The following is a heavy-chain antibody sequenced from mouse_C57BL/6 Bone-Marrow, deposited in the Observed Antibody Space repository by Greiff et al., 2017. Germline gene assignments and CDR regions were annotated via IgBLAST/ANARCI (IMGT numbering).Heavy chain of an antibody. Sequence: VQLQQPGAELVRPGSSVKLSCKASGYTFTSYWMHWVKQRPIQGLEWIGNIDPSDSETHYNQKFKDKATLTVDKSSSTAYMQLSSLTSEDSAVYYCARSSLSNYFDYWGQGTTLTVSS. D-gene: IGHD1-1*01. CDR2: IDPSDSET. CDR1: GYTFTSYW. V-gene: IGHV1-52*01. J-gene: IGHJ2*01. CDR3: ARSSLSNYFDY.